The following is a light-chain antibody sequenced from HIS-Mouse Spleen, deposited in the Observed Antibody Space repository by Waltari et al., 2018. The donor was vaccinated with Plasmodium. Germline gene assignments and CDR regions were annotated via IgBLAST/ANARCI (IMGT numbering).Light chain of an antibody. CDR1: SSDVGRYSL. J-gene: IGLJ1*01. CDR3: CSYAGSSTYV. Sequence: QSALTQPAAVYGSPGQSISISCTGTSSDVGRYSLVYWYQQHQGQAPKLMIYEGLKRPSGVANRFSGSKSGNTASLTISGLQAEDEADYYCCSYAGSSTYVFGTGTKVTVL. CDR2: EGL. V-gene: IGLV2-23*01.